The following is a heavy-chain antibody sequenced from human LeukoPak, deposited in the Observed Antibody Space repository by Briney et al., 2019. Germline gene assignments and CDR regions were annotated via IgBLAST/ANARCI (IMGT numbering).Heavy chain of an antibody. Sequence: SGGSLRLSCAASGFTFDDYAMHWVRQAPGKGLEWVSGISWNSGSIGYADSVKGRFTISRDNAKNSLYLQMNSLRAEDMALYYCAKAVNDYGDYSDAFDIWGQGTMVTVSS. D-gene: IGHD4-17*01. CDR2: ISWNSGSI. CDR1: GFTFDDYA. J-gene: IGHJ3*02. V-gene: IGHV3-9*03. CDR3: AKAVNDYGDYSDAFDI.